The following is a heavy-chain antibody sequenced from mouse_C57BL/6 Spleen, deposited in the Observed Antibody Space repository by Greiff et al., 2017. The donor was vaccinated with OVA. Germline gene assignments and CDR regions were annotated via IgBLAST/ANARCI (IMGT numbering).Heavy chain of an antibody. D-gene: IGHD1-1*01. CDR1: GYTFTSYW. CDR2: IHPNSGST. V-gene: IGHV1-64*01. CDR3: ARRPSTVVADAMDY. Sequence: VQLQQSGAELVKPGASVKLSCKASGYTFTSYWMHWVKQRPGQGLEWIGMIHPNSGSTNYNEKFKSKATLTVDKSSSTAYMQLSSLTSEDSAVYYCARRPSTVVADAMDYWGQGTSVTVSS. J-gene: IGHJ4*01.